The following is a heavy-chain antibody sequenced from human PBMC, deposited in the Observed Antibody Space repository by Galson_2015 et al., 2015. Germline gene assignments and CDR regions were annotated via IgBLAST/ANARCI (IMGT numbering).Heavy chain of an antibody. CDR2: ISAGGGST. Sequence: SLRLSCAASGFTFSTYATSWVRQAPGMGLEWVSTISAGGGSTYYADSVKGRVTISRDNPKNTLYLEMNSLRADDTALYYCAKDRIGSGDYFDYWGQGAQVTVSS. V-gene: IGHV3-23*01. J-gene: IGHJ4*02. CDR1: GFTFSTYA. D-gene: IGHD2-15*01. CDR3: AKDRIGSGDYFDY.